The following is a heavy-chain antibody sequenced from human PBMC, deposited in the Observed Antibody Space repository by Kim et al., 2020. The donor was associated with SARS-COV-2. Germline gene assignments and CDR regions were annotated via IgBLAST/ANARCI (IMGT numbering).Heavy chain of an antibody. V-gene: IGHV4-31*03. CDR2: IYYSGST. D-gene: IGHD3-10*01. Sequence: SETLSLTCTVSGGSISSGGYYWSWSRKHPGKGLEWIGYIYYSGSTYYNPSLTSRVTISVDTSKNQFSLKLSSVTAADTAVYYCASGLGITMVRGVPDFDYGGQGTLVTVSS. CDR3: ASGLGITMVRGVPDFDY. J-gene: IGHJ4*02. CDR1: GGSISSGGYY.